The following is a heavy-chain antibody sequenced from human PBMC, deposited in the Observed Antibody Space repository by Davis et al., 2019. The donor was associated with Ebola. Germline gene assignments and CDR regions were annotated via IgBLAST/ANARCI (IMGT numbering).Heavy chain of an antibody. V-gene: IGHV3-30*18. CDR2: ISYDGNDK. D-gene: IGHD1-14*01. Sequence: PGGSLRLSCAASGITFSSNAMHWVRQAPGKGLEWVAVISYDGNDKYYADSVKGRFTISTDNSKNTLYLQMSSLRVEDTDVYYCAKSSMTGWYWGQGTLVTVSS. CDR3: AKSSMTGWY. J-gene: IGHJ4*02. CDR1: GITFSSNA.